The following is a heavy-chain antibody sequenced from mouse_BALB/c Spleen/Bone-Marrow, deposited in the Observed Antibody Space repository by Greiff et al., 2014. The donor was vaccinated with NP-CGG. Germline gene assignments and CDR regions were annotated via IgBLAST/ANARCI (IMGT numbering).Heavy chain of an antibody. CDR1: GYTFTDYW. D-gene: IGHD4-1*01. J-gene: IGHJ3*01. V-gene: IGHV1-69*01. CDR2: IDTSDSYT. Sequence: QVQLQQSGAELVMPGASVKMSCKASGYTFTDYWMHWVKQRPGQGLEWIGAIDTSDSYTSYNQKFKGKATLTVDESSSTAYMQLSSLTSEDSAVYYCARGDWDDAYRGQGTLVTASA. CDR3: ARGDWDDAY.